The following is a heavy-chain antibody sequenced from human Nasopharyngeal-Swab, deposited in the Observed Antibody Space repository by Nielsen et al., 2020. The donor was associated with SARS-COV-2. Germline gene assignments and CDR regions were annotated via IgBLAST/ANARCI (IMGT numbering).Heavy chain of an antibody. D-gene: IGHD3-22*01. CDR2: ISAYNGNT. J-gene: IGHJ4*02. V-gene: IGHV1-18*01. CDR1: GYTFTSYD. CDR3: ARGRRYYYDSSGPLSDFDY. Sequence: ASVKVSCKASGYTFTSYDISWVRQAPGQGLEWMGWISAYNGNTNYAQKLQGRVTMTTDTSTSTAYMELRSLRSDDTAVYYCARGRRYYYDSSGPLSDFDYWGQGTLVTVSS.